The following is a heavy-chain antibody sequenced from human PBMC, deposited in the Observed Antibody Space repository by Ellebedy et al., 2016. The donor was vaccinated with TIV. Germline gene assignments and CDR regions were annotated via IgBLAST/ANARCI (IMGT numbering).Heavy chain of an antibody. CDR2: IYSGGST. D-gene: IGHD4-17*01. CDR3: ARDMSYGDYDY. Sequence: GESLKISCAASGFTVSSNYMSWVRQAPGKGLEWVSVIYSGGSTYYADSVKGRFTLSRDNSKNTLYLQMNSLRAEDTAVYYCARDMSYGDYDYWGQGTLVTVSS. CDR1: GFTVSSNY. J-gene: IGHJ4*02. V-gene: IGHV3-53*01.